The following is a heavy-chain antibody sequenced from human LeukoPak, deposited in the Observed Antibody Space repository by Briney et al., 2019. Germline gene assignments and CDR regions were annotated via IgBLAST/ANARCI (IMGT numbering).Heavy chain of an antibody. CDR3: ARGGITMVQGALGHYYGMDV. Sequence: SETLSLTCTVSGGSISSYYWSWIRQPPGKGLEWIGYIYYSGSTNYNPSLKSRVTISVDTSKNQFSLKLSSVTAADTAVYYCARGGITMVQGALGHYYGMDVWGQGTTVTVSS. J-gene: IGHJ6*02. D-gene: IGHD3-10*01. CDR2: IYYSGST. CDR1: GGSISSYY. V-gene: IGHV4-59*08.